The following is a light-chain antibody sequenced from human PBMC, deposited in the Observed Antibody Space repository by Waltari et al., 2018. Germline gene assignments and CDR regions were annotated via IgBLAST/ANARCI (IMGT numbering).Light chain of an antibody. V-gene: IGKV4-1*01. Sequence: DIVMTQSPDSLAVSLGERATINCKSSQSVLYTSNNKNYLAWYQQKPGQPPKLLFYWASTRESGVPDRFSGSESGTDFTITISGLQAEDVAVYYCQQYYSPPWTFGQGTQVEIK. J-gene: IGKJ1*01. CDR3: QQYYSPPWT. CDR1: QSVLYTSNNKNY. CDR2: WAS.